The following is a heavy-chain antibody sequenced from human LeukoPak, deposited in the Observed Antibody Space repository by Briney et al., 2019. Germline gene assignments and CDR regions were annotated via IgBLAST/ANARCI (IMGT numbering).Heavy chain of an antibody. CDR1: GYTFTSYS. CDR2: ISGYNGNT. J-gene: IGHJ4*02. CDR3: ARASYCSDGSCYSDY. Sequence: GASVNVSCTASGYTFTSYSISWVRQAPGQGLEWMGWISGYNGNTIYAQKVKGRVTMTTDTSTSTAYMELRSLKSDDTAVYYCARASYCSDGSCYSDYWGQGTLVAVSS. V-gene: IGHV1-18*01. D-gene: IGHD2-15*01.